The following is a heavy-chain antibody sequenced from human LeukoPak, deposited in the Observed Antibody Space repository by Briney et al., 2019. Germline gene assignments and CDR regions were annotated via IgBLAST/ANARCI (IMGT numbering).Heavy chain of an antibody. CDR3: ARGSYCSSTSCYTNFDY. J-gene: IGHJ4*02. D-gene: IGHD2-2*02. CDR2: ISYDGSNK. V-gene: IGHV3-30-3*01. CDR1: GFTFSSYA. Sequence: AGGSLRLSCAASGFTFSSYAMHWVRQAPGKGLEWVAVISYDGSNKYYADPVKGRFTISRDNSKNTLYLQMNSLRAEDTAVYYCARGSYCSSTSCYTNFDYWGQGTLVTVSS.